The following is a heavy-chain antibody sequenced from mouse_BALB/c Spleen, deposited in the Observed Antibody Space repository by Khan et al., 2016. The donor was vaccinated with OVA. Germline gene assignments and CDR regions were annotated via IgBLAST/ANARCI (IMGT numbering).Heavy chain of an antibody. V-gene: IGHV14-3*02. CDR3: APAGTGDYFDY. CDR2: IDPANDNS. CDR1: GFNIKDTH. Sequence: VPLQQPGAELVKPGASVKLSCTASGFNIKDTHMHWVKQRPEQGLEWIGRIDPANDNSKYDPRFQGKATITADTTSNTAYLHLSSLTSEDTAVYYCAPAGTGDYFDYWGQGTTLTVSS. D-gene: IGHD4-1*01. J-gene: IGHJ2*01.